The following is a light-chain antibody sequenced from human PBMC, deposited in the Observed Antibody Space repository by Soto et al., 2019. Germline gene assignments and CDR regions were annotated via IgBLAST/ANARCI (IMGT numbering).Light chain of an antibody. CDR3: QQYGSSPPIT. J-gene: IGKJ5*01. V-gene: IGKV3-20*01. CDR2: DAS. Sequence: EIVLTQSPGTLSLSPGERATLSCRASQTVSSSYLAWYQQKPGQAPRLLIYDASSRAPGIPDRFSGSGSGTDFTLTISRLEPEDFAVYYCQQYGSSPPITFGQGTRLEIK. CDR1: QTVSSSY.